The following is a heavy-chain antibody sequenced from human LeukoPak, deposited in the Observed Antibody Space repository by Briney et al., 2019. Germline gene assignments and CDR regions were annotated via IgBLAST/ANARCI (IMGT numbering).Heavy chain of an antibody. Sequence: SETLSLTCTVSGGSISSSSYYWGWIRQPPGKGLEWIGSIYYSGSTYYNPSLKSRVTISVDTSKNQFSLKLSSVTAADTAVYYCAGSSSWSPFDYWGQGTLVTVSS. CDR3: AGSSSWSPFDY. D-gene: IGHD6-13*01. J-gene: IGHJ4*02. CDR2: IYYSGST. CDR1: GGSISSSSYY. V-gene: IGHV4-39*07.